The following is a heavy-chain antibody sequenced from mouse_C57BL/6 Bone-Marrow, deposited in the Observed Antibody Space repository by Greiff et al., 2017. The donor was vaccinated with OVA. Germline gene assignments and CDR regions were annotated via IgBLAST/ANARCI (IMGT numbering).Heavy chain of an antibody. D-gene: IGHD1-1*01. J-gene: IGHJ1*03. Sequence: QVQLQQPGAELVRPGTSVKLSCKASGYTFTSYWMNWVKQRPGKGLEWIGQIYPGDGDTNYNGKFKGKATLTADKSSSTAYMQLSSLTSEDSAVYYCAIRYYGSSYWYFDVWGTGTTVTVSS. CDR2: IYPGDGDT. V-gene: IGHV1-80*01. CDR1: GYTFTSYW. CDR3: AIRYYGSSYWYFDV.